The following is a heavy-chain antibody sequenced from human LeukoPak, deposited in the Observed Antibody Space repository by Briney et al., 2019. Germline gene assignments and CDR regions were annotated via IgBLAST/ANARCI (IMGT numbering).Heavy chain of an antibody. J-gene: IGHJ4*02. CDR3: ARDGGSYQPFDY. Sequence: QPGGSLRLSCAGSGFTFSSYSMNWVRQAPGKGLEWVSYISSTSTIIYYADSVKGRFTISRDNAKNSLYLQMNSLRVEDTAVYYCARDGGSYQPFDYWGQGTLVTVSS. CDR1: GFTFSSYS. CDR2: ISSTSTII. V-gene: IGHV3-48*04. D-gene: IGHD1-26*01.